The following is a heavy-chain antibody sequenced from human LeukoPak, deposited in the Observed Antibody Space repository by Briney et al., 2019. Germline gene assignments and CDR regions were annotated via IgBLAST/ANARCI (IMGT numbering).Heavy chain of an antibody. D-gene: IGHD1-14*01. CDR2: ISDSGDTI. Sequence: GGSLRLSCAASGFSFNTYSTNWVRQAPGKGLEWISYISDSGDTIYSADSVKGRFTISRNNAENSLFLHMSSLRADDTAMYYCAREPTRINLLTYGPWDAYDIWGQGTMVTVSS. CDR1: GFSFNTYS. V-gene: IGHV3-48*04. J-gene: IGHJ3*02. CDR3: AREPTRINLLTYGPWDAYDI.